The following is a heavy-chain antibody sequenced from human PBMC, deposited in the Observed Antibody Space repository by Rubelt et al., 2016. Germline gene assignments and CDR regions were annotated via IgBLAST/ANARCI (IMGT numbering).Heavy chain of an antibody. CDR1: GGSFSGFH. Sequence: QVQLQQWGAGLLKPSETLSLTCAVYGGSFSGFHWVWIRQPPGKGLEWIGEIHHSGATNYNPSLKSRVTISVDTSKNQFSLKLSSVTAADTAIYDCARRVTTYYYFDHWGRGTLVTVSS. CDR2: IHHSGAT. CDR3: ARRVTTYYYFDH. J-gene: IGHJ4*02. V-gene: IGHV4-34*02. D-gene: IGHD2/OR15-2a*01.